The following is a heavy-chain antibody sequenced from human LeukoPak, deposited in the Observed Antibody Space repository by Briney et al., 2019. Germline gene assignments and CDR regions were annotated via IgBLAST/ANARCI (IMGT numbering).Heavy chain of an antibody. CDR1: GFSFTNYN. V-gene: IGHV3-48*01. CDR2: ISSSSGVK. Sequence: QPGGSLRLSCTASGFSFTNYNMNWVRQAPGKGLEWISYISSSSGVKQYADYVKGRFTVSRDNAKNSLYLQINSLRAEDTAIYYCARDHVDGGGGSSRRGDYWGQGTLVTVSS. J-gene: IGHJ4*02. CDR3: ARDHVDGGGGSSRRGDY. D-gene: IGHD2-21*01.